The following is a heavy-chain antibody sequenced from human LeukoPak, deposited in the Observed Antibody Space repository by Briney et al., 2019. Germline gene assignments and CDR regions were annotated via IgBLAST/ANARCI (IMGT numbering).Heavy chain of an antibody. J-gene: IGHJ3*02. CDR1: GYTFSNYG. CDR3: ARATVTTLSDAFDI. Sequence: ASVKVSCKASGYTFSNYGFSWVRQAPGQGLEWMGWISAYNGKTNYAQKVQGRVTMTTDTSTSTAYMDLRSLRSDDTAVYYCARATVTTLSDAFDIWGQGTMVTVSS. V-gene: IGHV1-18*01. CDR2: ISAYNGKT. D-gene: IGHD4-17*01.